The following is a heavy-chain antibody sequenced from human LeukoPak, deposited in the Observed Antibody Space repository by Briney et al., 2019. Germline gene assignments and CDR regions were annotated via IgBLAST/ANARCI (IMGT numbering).Heavy chain of an antibody. V-gene: IGHV4-4*07. J-gene: IGHJ4*02. Sequence: SETLSLTCTVSGGSISGYYWSWIRQPAGKGLEWIGRIYTSGSSNYNPSLKSRVTISVDTSKNQISLKLSSVTAADTAVYYCARANRYDLYFDYWGQGTLVTVSS. D-gene: IGHD5-12*01. CDR1: GGSISGYY. CDR3: ARANRYDLYFDY. CDR2: IYTSGSS.